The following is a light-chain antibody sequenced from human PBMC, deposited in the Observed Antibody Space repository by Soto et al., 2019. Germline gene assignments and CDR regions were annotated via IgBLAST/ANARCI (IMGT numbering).Light chain of an antibody. V-gene: IGKV4-1*01. J-gene: IGKJ4*01. Sequence: DIVMTQSPDSLAVSLGERATINCKSSQSVLYSSNNKNYLAWYQQKPGQPPKLLIYWASTRESGVPDRFSGSRYWTDFTLTISSLQAEDVAVYYCQQYYSTPLTFGGGTNVEIK. CDR2: WAS. CDR1: QSVLYSSNNKNY. CDR3: QQYYSTPLT.